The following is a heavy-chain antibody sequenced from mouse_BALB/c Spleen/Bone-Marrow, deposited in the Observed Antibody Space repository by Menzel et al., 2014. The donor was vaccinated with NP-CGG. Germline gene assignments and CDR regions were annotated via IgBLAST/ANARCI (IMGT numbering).Heavy chain of an antibody. V-gene: IGHV14-1*02. Sequence: VQLKESGAELVRPGALVKLSCKASGFNIKDYYMHWVKQRPEQGLEWIGWIYPENGNTIYDPKFQGKASITADTSSNTAYLQLSSLPSEDTAVYYCARGLRHAMDYWGQGTSVTGSS. CDR2: IYPENGNT. J-gene: IGHJ4*01. CDR3: ARGLRHAMDY. CDR1: GFNIKDYY. D-gene: IGHD2-4*01.